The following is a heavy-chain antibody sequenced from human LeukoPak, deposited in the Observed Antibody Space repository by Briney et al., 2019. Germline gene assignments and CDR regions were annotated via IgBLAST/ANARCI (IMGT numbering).Heavy chain of an antibody. CDR3: AKDMYYRGSGSYFNVDY. CDR1: GFTFSNSA. CDR2: IPYDGNNK. J-gene: IGHJ4*02. Sequence: PGGSLRLSCAASGFTFSNSAMEWVRQAPGKGHEWVALIPYDGNNKSYSDAVKGQFTISRDNSKNTLYLQMNSLRGEDTAVYYCAKDMYYRGSGSYFNVDYWGQGTLVTVSS. D-gene: IGHD3-10*01. V-gene: IGHV3-30*18.